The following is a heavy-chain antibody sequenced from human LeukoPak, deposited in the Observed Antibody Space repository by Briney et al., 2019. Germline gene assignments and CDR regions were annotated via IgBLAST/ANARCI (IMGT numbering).Heavy chain of an antibody. CDR2: IYYTGKI. V-gene: IGHV4-59*08. D-gene: IGHD6-19*01. CDR1: GGSINSHY. Sequence: PSDTLSLTCAVSGGSINSHYWGWIRQPPGKGLQWIGDIYYTGKINYNPSLKSRVTITLDTSKDHLSLNLTSVLAADTAIYYCVRRDTGWNYFDYWGQGILVTVSS. J-gene: IGHJ4*02. CDR3: VRRDTGWNYFDY.